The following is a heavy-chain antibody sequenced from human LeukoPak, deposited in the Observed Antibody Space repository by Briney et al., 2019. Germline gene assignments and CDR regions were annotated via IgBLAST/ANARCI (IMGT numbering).Heavy chain of an antibody. D-gene: IGHD6-19*01. CDR2: IYSGGST. CDR1: GFTVSSNY. V-gene: IGHV3-66*01. Sequence: GGSLRLSCAASGFTVSSNYMSWVRQAPGKGLEWVSVIYSGGSTYYADSVKGRFTISRDNSKNTLYLQMNSLRAEDTAVYYCARAESAQCYIDYWGQGTLVTVSS. J-gene: IGHJ4*02. CDR3: ARAESAQCYIDY.